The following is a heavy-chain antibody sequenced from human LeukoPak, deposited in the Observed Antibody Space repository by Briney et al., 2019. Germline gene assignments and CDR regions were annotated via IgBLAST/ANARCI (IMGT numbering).Heavy chain of an antibody. J-gene: IGHJ3*02. CDR3: AREYLGYFDWYNADDAFDI. CDR1: GFTFSSYW. V-gene: IGHV3-74*01. D-gene: IGHD3-9*01. Sequence: GGSLRLSCAASGFTFSSYWMHWVRQAPGKGLVWVSRINGDGSSTTYADSVKGRFTISRDNAKNTLYLQMNSLRAEDTAEYYCAREYLGYFDWYNADDAFDIWGQGTMVTVSS. CDR2: INGDGSST.